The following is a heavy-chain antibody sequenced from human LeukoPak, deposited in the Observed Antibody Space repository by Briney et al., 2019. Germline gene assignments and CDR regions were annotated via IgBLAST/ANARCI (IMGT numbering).Heavy chain of an antibody. V-gene: IGHV1-2*02. Sequence: ASVKVSCKASGYSLSDHYMHWVRQAPGQGLEWMGWINPNSGGTNYAQKFQGRVTMTRDTSISTAYMELSRLRSDDTAVYYCARESNWNYNYWGQGTLVTVSS. J-gene: IGHJ4*02. D-gene: IGHD1-7*01. CDR2: INPNSGGT. CDR3: ARESNWNYNY. CDR1: GYSLSDHY.